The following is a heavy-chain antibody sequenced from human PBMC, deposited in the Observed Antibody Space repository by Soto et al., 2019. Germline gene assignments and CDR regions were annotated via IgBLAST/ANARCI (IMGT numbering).Heavy chain of an antibody. Sequence: QVQLVESGGGVVQPGRSLRLSCAASGFTFSSYRMHWVRQAPGKGLEWVAVISYDGSNKYYADSVKGRFTISRDNSKNRLYLQMNSLRAEDTAVYYCAKALGIAVAGTQTWGQGTLVTVSS. D-gene: IGHD6-19*01. CDR2: ISYDGSNK. J-gene: IGHJ5*02. CDR1: GFTFSSYR. V-gene: IGHV3-30*18. CDR3: AKALGIAVAGTQT.